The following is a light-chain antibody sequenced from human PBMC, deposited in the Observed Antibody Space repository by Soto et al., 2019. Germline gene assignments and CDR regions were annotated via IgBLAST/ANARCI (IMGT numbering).Light chain of an antibody. CDR3: QQYGSSPLT. CDR1: QSVSSSY. J-gene: IGKJ1*01. CDR2: GAS. V-gene: IGKV3-20*01. Sequence: EIVLTQSPGTLSLSPGERATLSCRPSQSVSSSYLAWYQQKPGQAPRLPIYGASSRATGIPDRFSGSGSGTDFTLTISRLEPEDFAVYYCQQYGSSPLTFGQGTKVDIK.